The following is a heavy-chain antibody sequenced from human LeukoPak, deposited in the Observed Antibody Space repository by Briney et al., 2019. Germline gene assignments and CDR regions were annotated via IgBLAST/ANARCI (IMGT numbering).Heavy chain of an antibody. CDR3: AKEGYGSGTIY. V-gene: IGHV4-61*02. CDR2: IYTSGDT. CDR1: GASISIGSYY. J-gene: IGHJ4*02. Sequence: PSETLSLTCTVSGASISIGSYYWTWIRQPAGKGLEWIGRIYTSGDTHYNPSLKCRLTMSLDTSKNQFSLNLSSVTAADTAVYYCAKEGYGSGTIYWGQGTLVTVSS. D-gene: IGHD3-10*01.